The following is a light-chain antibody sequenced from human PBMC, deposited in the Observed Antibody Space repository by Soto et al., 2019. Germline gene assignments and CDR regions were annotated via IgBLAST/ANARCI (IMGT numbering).Light chain of an antibody. CDR1: QSISSNY. CDR3: QLYGSSPPTYT. Sequence: EIVLTQSPGTLSLSPGERATLSCRASQSISSNYLAWYQQKPGQAPSLLIYGASTRATGIPDRFSGSGSGTDFTLTINRLEPEDFAVYYCQLYGSSPPTYTFGQGTKLEIK. CDR2: GAS. V-gene: IGKV3-20*01. J-gene: IGKJ2*01.